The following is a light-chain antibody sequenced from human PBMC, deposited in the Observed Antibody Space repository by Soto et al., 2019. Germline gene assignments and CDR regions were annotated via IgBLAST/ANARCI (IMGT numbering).Light chain of an antibody. CDR3: QQYDNYPLT. CDR2: QAS. Sequence: DIQMAQSPSTLSANVGDRVSITCRASQTISTWLAWYQQKPGKAPNLLIYQASTLETGVPSRFSGSGSGTDFTLIISGLQPDDFATYYCQQYDNYPLTFGGGTKVEI. J-gene: IGKJ4*01. V-gene: IGKV1-5*03. CDR1: QTISTW.